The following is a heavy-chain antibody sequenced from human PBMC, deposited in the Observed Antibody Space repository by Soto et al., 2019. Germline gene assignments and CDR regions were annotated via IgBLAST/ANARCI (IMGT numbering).Heavy chain of an antibody. J-gene: IGHJ4*02. D-gene: IGHD6-13*01. V-gene: IGHV1-2*02. Sequence: ASVKVSCKASGYTFTGYYMHWVRQAPGQGLEWMGWINPNSGGTNYAQKFQGRVTMTRDTSISTAYMELSRLRSDDTAVYYCAGPDSSSWYGIVYWGQGTLVTVSS. CDR3: AGPDSSSWYGIVY. CDR2: INPNSGGT. CDR1: GYTFTGYY.